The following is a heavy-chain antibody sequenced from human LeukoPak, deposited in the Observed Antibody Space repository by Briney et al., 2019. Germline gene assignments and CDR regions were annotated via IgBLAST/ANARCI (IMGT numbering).Heavy chain of an antibody. CDR2: VIPIFGTA. CDR1: GGTFSSYA. J-gene: IGHJ4*02. D-gene: IGHD3-22*01. Sequence: EASVKVSCKASGGTFSSYAISWVRQAPGQGLEWMGGVIPIFGTANYAQKFQGRVTITTDESTSTAYMELSSLRSEDTDVYYCARDGWYYYDSSGYYYWGQGTLVTVSS. CDR3: ARDGWYYYDSSGYYY. V-gene: IGHV1-69*05.